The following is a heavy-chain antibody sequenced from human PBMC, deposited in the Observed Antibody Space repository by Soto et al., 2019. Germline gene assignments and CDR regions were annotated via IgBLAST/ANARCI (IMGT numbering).Heavy chain of an antibody. CDR1: GFTFSSYG. Sequence: PGGSLRLSCAASGFTFSSYGMHWVRQAPGKGLEWVAVISYDGSNKYYADSVKGRFTISRDNSKNTLYLQMNSLRAEDTAVYYCANNRGKSYDFWSGQYDYWGQGTLVTVSS. V-gene: IGHV3-30*18. CDR3: ANNRGKSYDFWSGQYDY. J-gene: IGHJ4*02. D-gene: IGHD3-3*01. CDR2: ISYDGSNK.